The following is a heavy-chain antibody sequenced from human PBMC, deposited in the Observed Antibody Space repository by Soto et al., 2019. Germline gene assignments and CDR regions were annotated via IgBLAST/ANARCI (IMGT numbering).Heavy chain of an antibody. CDR2: IWYDGSNK. D-gene: IGHD4-4*01. V-gene: IGHV3-33*01. J-gene: IGHJ4*02. CDR3: ARARGEMATVNFDY. CDR1: GFTFSSYG. Sequence: GGSLRLSCAASGFTFSSYGMHWVRQAPGKGLEWVAVIWYDGSNKYYADSVKGRFTISRDNSKNTLYLQMNSLRAEDTAVYYCARARGEMATVNFDYWGQGTTVTVSS.